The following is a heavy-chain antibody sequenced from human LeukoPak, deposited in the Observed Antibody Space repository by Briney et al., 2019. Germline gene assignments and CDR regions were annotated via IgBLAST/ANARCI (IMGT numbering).Heavy chain of an antibody. J-gene: IGHJ4*02. CDR1: GFSLSTSGMC. CDR2: IDWDDDK. D-gene: IGHD3-22*01. CDR3: ARIGYYDSSGYGGEDY. V-gene: IGHV2-70*11. Sequence: SGPALVKPTQTLTLTCTFSGFSLSTSGMCVSWIRQPPGKALEWLARIDWDDDKYYSTSLKTRLTISKDTSKNQVVLTMTNMDPVDTATYYCARIGYYDSSGYGGEDYWGQGTLVTVSS.